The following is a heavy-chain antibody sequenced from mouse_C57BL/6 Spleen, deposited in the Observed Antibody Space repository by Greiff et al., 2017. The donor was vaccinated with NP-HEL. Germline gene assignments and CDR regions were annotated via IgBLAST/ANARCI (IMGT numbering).Heavy chain of an antibody. CDR2: IHPNSGST. J-gene: IGHJ2*01. Sequence: QVQLKQPGAELVKPGASVKLSCKASGYTFTSYWMHWVKQRPGQGLEWIGMIHPNSGSTNYNEKFKSKATLTVDKSSSTAYMQLSSLTSEDSAVYYCARGRDAYYFDYWGQGTTLTVSS. CDR3: ARGRDAYYFDY. V-gene: IGHV1-64*01. D-gene: IGHD3-3*01. CDR1: GYTFTSYW.